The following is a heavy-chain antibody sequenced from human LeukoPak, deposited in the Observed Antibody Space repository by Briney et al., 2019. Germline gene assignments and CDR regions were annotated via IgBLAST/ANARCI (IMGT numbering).Heavy chain of an antibody. CDR2: ISSNGGST. Sequence: PGGSLRLSCAASGFTFSSYAMHWVRQAPGKGLEYVSAISSNGGSTYYANSVKGRFTISRDNSKNTLYLQMGSLRAEDMAVYYCARDVGIAAAGTGMGAFDIWGQGTMVTVPS. V-gene: IGHV3-64*01. D-gene: IGHD6-13*01. J-gene: IGHJ3*02. CDR3: ARDVGIAAAGTGMGAFDI. CDR1: GFTFSSYA.